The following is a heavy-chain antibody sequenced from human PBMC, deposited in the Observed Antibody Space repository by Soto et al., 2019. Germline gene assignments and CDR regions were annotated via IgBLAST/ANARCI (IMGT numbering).Heavy chain of an antibody. D-gene: IGHD2-15*01. J-gene: IGHJ6*02. Sequence: PGGSLRLSCAASGFTFSSYGMHWVRQAPGKGLEWVAVIWYDGSNKYYADSVKGRFTISRDNSKNTLYLQMNSLRAEDTAVYYCARDCCSGGSPRYYGMEVWGQGTTVTVSS. CDR1: GFTFSSYG. V-gene: IGHV3-33*01. CDR2: IWYDGSNK. CDR3: ARDCCSGGSPRYYGMEV.